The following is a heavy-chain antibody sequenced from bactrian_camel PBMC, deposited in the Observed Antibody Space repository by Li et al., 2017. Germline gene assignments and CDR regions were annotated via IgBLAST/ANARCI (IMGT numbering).Heavy chain of an antibody. CDR2: INSAGGST. CDR1: GFTGDKYD. V-gene: IGHV3S36*01. J-gene: IGHJ4*01. CDR3: SVATTSATFNY. D-gene: IGHD5*01. Sequence: VQLVESGGGLVQPGGSPRLSCAPSGFTGDKYDMSWVRQSTGKGLQWVSTINSAGGSTYYADSVKGRFAISRDNAKNTVYLQMNSLKPEDTALYYCSVATTSATFNYWGQGTQVTVS.